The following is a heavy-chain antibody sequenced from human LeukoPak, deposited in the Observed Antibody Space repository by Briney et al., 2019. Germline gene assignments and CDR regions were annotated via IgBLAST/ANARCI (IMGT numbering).Heavy chain of an antibody. D-gene: IGHD4-23*01. Sequence: GGSLRLSCAVSGFTFSSYWISWVRQAPGKGLEGVANINQDGSEKYYVDSVRGRFTISRDNARNSLYLQMNSLRAEDTAVYYCAISSPVATVGYWGQGTLVTVSS. CDR3: AISSPVATVGY. CDR1: GFTFSSYW. CDR2: INQDGSEK. J-gene: IGHJ4*02. V-gene: IGHV3-7*01.